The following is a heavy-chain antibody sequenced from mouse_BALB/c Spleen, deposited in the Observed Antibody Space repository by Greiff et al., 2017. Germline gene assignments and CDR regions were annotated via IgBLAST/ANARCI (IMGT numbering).Heavy chain of an antibody. D-gene: IGHD2-1*01. J-gene: IGHJ2*01. CDR2: ISYDGSN. Sequence: EVKLVESGPGLVKPSQSLSLTCSVAGYSITSGYYWNWIRQFPGNKLEWMGYISYDGSNNYNPSLKNRISITRDTSKNQFFLKLNSVTTEDTATYYCASRSPYGNLYLWGQGTTLTVSS. CDR1: GYSITSGYY. CDR3: ASRSPYGNLYL. V-gene: IGHV3-6*02.